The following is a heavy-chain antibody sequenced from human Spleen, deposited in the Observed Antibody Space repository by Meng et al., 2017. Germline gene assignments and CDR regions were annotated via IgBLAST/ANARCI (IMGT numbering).Heavy chain of an antibody. CDR2: INTNTGNP. CDR1: GYTFTRYT. J-gene: IGHJ6*02. CDR3: ARAEETEGFWGNKYQNDMDV. V-gene: IGHV7-4-1*02. Sequence: VHLVQSGSELKKPGASVKVSCKASGYTFTRYTMNWVRQAPGQGLEWMGWINTNTGNPTYAQGFTGRFDFSLDTSVSTAYLQISSLKAEDTGVYYCARAEETEGFWGNKYQNDMDVWGQGTTVTVSS. D-gene: IGHD1-1*01.